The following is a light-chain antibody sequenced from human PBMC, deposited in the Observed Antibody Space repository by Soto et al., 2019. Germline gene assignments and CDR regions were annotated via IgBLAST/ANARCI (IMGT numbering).Light chain of an antibody. V-gene: IGKV3-20*01. CDR2: GAS. Sequence: EIVLTQSPCTLSLSPGERATLSCRASQTITNNYLAWYQQKPGQAPRLVMSGASSRATGIPDRFSGGGSETDFTLTISRLEPEDFAVYYCQQYDSSYTFGQGTKLEIK. CDR1: QTITNNY. J-gene: IGKJ2*01. CDR3: QQYDSSYT.